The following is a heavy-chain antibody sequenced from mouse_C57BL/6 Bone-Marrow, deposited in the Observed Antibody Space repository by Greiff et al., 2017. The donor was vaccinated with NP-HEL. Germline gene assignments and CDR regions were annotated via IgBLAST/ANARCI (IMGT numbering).Heavy chain of an antibody. V-gene: IGHV1-64*01. Sequence: QVQLQQPGAELVKPGASVKLSCKASGYTFTSYWMHWVKQRPGQGLEWIGMIHPNSGSTNYNEKFKSKATLTVDKSSSTAYMQLSSLTSEDSAVYYCARSNLDYWYFDVWGTGTTVTVSS. CDR1: GYTFTSYW. CDR3: ARSNLDYWYFDV. J-gene: IGHJ1*03. CDR2: IHPNSGST. D-gene: IGHD4-1*01.